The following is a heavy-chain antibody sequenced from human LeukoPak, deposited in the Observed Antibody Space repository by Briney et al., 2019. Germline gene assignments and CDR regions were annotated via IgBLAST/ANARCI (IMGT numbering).Heavy chain of an antibody. CDR1: GGTFSNYA. D-gene: IGHD3-22*01. CDR2: FMPIFGTA. Sequence: SVKVSCKASGGTFSNYAISWVQQAPGQGLEWMGRFMPIFGTANHAQKFQGRVTITTDESTTTAYMELSSLKSEDTAVYYCARGESYTSSGYYYWGQGTLVTVSS. V-gene: IGHV1-69*05. CDR3: ARGESYTSSGYYY. J-gene: IGHJ4*02.